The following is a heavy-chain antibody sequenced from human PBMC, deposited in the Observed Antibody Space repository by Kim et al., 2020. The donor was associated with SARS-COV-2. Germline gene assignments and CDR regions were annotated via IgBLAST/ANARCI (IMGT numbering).Heavy chain of an antibody. CDR2: ISGSGGGT. D-gene: IGHD3-10*01. CDR1: GFTFSSYA. J-gene: IGHJ6*02. Sequence: GGSLRLSCAASGFTFSSYAMTWVRQAPGKGLEWVSAISGSGGGTYYPDSVKGRFTISRDNSKNTLYLQMDSLRAEDTAVYYCAKSYYYSSGGSLYALDVWGQGTPVTVSS. V-gene: IGHV3-23*01. CDR3: AKSYYYSSGGSLYALDV.